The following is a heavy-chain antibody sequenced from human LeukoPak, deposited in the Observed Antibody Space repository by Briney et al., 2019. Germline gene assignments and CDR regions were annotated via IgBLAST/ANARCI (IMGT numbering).Heavy chain of an antibody. CDR1: GFTFNNYA. V-gene: IGHV3-23*01. J-gene: IGHJ4*02. CDR2: ISGSGGST. CDR3: AKETELTVSALFDH. Sequence: GGSLRLSCAASGFTFNNYAMSWVRQAPGKGLEWVSAISGSGGSTFYADSVKGRFTISRDSSKNTLLLQLNSLRAEDTAVYYCAKETELTVSALFDHWGQGTLITVSS. D-gene: IGHD2-21*02.